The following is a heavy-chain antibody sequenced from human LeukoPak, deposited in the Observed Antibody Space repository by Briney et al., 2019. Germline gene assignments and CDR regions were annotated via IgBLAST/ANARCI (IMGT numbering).Heavy chain of an antibody. CDR2: IYYSGST. CDR1: GGSISSGDYY. J-gene: IGHJ4*02. Sequence: PSETLSLTCTVSGGSISSGDYYWSWIRQPPGKGLEWIGYIYYSGSTYYNPPLKSRVTISVDTSKNQFSLKLSSVTAADTAVYYCARDLGGGAAGVDYWGQGTLVTVSS. CDR3: ARDLGGGAAGVDY. V-gene: IGHV4-30-4*01. D-gene: IGHD6-13*01.